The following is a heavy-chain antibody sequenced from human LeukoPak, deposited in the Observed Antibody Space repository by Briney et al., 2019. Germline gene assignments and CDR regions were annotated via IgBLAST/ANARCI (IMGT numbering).Heavy chain of an antibody. CDR3: ASPLWFGELLPSL. CDR2: IYTSGST. J-gene: IGHJ4*02. V-gene: IGHV4-4*07. D-gene: IGHD3-10*01. Sequence: SETLSLTCTVSDDSISSYYWSWIRQPAGKGLEWIGRIYTSGSTNYNPSLKSRVTMSVDTSKSQFSLKLSSVTAADTAVYYCASPLWFGELLPSLWGQGTLVTVSS. CDR1: DDSISSYY.